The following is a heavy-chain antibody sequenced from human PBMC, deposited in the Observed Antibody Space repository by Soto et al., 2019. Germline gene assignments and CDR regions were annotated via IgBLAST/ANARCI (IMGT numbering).Heavy chain of an antibody. CDR1: GGTFSIYA. J-gene: IGHJ4*02. CDR3: ARDLGSGYDPGDY. V-gene: IGHV1-69*12. CDR2: IIPIIGTR. D-gene: IGHD5-12*01. Sequence: QVQLVQSGAEVKKPGSSVKVSCKASGGTFSIYAVSWVRQAPGQGLEWMGGIIPIIGTRNYAQRFQGRITITGDESTSTAYMELSSLKSEDTAVYYCARDLGSGYDPGDYWGQGTLVTLSS.